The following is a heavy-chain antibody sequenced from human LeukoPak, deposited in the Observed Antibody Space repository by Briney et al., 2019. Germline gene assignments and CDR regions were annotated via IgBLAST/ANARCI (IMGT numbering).Heavy chain of an antibody. D-gene: IGHD3-22*01. V-gene: IGHV4-34*01. CDR1: GGSFSGYY. J-gene: IGHJ5*02. CDR2: INHSGST. CDR3: ARGGAGYYYDSSGYLWFDP. Sequence: PSETLSLTCAVYGGSFSGYYWSWIRQPPGKGLEWIGEINHSGSTNYNPSLKSRVTISVDTSKNQFSLKLSSVTAADTAVYYCARGGAGYYYDSSGYLWFDPWGQGTLVTVSS.